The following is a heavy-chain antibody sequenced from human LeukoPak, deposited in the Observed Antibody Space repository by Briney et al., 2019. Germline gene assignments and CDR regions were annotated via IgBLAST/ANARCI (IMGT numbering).Heavy chain of an antibody. J-gene: IGHJ4*02. D-gene: IGHD2-2*01. CDR1: GFTLNTYW. CDR2: IKQDGSEK. Sequence: GGSLRLSCAASGFTLNTYWMSWVRQAPGKGLEWVANIKQDGSEKYYVDSVKGRFTISRDSAKNSLYLQMNSLRAEDTAVYYCARDIVVVSVAIYFDSGGREPWSPSPQ. V-gene: IGHV3-7*03. CDR3: ARDIVVVSVAIYFDS.